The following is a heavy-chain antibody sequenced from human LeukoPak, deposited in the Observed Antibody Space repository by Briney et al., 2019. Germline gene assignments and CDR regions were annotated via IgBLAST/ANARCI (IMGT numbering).Heavy chain of an antibody. D-gene: IGHD1-1*01. V-gene: IGHV3-30*18. CDR1: GFTFSSYG. Sequence: GGSLRLSCAASGFTFSSYGMHWVRQAPGKGLEWVAVISYDGSNKYYADSVKGRFTISRDNSKNTLYLQMNSLRAEDTAVYYCAKDRGWGTPAYYSDYWGQGTLVTVSS. J-gene: IGHJ4*02. CDR2: ISYDGSNK. CDR3: AKDRGWGTPAYYSDY.